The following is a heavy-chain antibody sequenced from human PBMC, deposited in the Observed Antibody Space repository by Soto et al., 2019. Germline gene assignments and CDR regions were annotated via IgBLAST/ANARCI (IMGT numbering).Heavy chain of an antibody. Sequence: GGSLRLSCAASGFTFSSYAMHWVRQAPGKGLEWVAVISYDGSKKYYADSVKGRFTISRDNSKNTLYLQMNSLRAEDTAVYYCASEGNYVAALDPWGQGTLVTVSS. CDR3: ASEGNYVAALDP. CDR1: GFTFSSYA. CDR2: ISYDGSKK. D-gene: IGHD1-7*01. J-gene: IGHJ5*02. V-gene: IGHV3-30-3*01.